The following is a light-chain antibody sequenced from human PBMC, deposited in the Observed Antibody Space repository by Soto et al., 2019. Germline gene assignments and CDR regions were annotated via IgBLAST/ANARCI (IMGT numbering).Light chain of an antibody. CDR2: LNSDGSH. J-gene: IGLJ2*01. CDR3: QTWVTGIHVV. Sequence: QPVLTQSPSASASLGASVKLTCTLSSGHSNYAIAWHQQQPEKGPRYLMKLNSDGSHSKGDGIPDRFSGSSSGAERYLTISSLQSEDEADDYCQTWVTGIHVVFGGGTQLTVL. V-gene: IGLV4-69*01. CDR1: SGHSNYA.